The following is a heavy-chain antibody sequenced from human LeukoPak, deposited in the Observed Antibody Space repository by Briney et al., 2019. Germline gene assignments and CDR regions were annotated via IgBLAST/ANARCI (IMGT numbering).Heavy chain of an antibody. D-gene: IGHD3-10*01. V-gene: IGHV3-23*01. Sequence: GRSLRLSCAASGFTFSSYAMSWVRQDPGKGLEWVSVISNSGGSTFYADSVKGRFTISRDNSKNTLNLQMNSLRAEDTAVYYCAKRASGSGTSLYYFDYWGQGTLVTVSS. CDR1: GFTFSSYA. CDR3: AKRASGSGTSLYYFDY. CDR2: ISNSGGST. J-gene: IGHJ4*02.